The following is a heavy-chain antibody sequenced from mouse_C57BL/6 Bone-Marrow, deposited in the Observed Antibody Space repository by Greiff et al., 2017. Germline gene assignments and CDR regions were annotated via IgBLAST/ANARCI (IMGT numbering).Heavy chain of an antibody. J-gene: IGHJ4*01. V-gene: IGHV2-5*01. D-gene: IGHD1-2*01. CDR1: GFSLTSYG. CDR2: IWRGGST. Sequence: VKLQESGPGLVQPSQSLSITCTVSGFSLTSYGVHWVRQSPGKGLEWLGVIWRGGSTDYNAAFMSRLSITKDNSKSQVFFKMNSLQADDTAIYYCAKNSGLLRHAMDYWGQGTSVTVSS. CDR3: AKNSGLLRHAMDY.